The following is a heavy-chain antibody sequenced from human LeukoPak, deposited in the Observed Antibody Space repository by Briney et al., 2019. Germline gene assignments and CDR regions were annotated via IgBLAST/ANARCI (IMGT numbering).Heavy chain of an antibody. CDR1: GFTFSSYS. V-gene: IGHV3-21*03. CDR2: ISSSSSYI. D-gene: IGHD5-18*01. CDR3: TRGPIQQWLYYGMDV. J-gene: IGHJ6*02. Sequence: PGGSLRLSCAASGFTFSSYSMNWVRQAPGKGLEWVSSISSSSSYIYYADSVKGRFTISRDNAKNSLSLQMNSLKTEDTAVYYCTRGPIQQWLYYGMDVWGQGTTVTVSS.